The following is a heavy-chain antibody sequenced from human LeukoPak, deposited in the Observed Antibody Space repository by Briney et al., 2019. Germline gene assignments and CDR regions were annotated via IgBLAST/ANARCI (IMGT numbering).Heavy chain of an antibody. CDR1: GVSISDYY. CDR2: IYYTGST. V-gene: IGHV4-59*01. Sequence: SETLSLTCTVSGVSISDYYWSWVRQPPGKGLEWIGYIYYTGSTDYSPSLKSRVTMSVDTSKNQFSLNLRSVTATDTAVYYCARRTYYDTLTGYNYWYFDLWGRGTLVTVSS. J-gene: IGHJ2*01. CDR3: ARRTYYDTLTGYNYWYFDL. D-gene: IGHD3-9*01.